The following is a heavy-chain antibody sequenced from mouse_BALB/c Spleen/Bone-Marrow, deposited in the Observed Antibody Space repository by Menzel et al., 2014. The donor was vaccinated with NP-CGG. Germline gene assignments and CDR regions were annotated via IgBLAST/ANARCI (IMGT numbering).Heavy chain of an antibody. Sequence: EVKVEESGGGLVKPGGSLKLSCAASGFTFSSYTMSWVRQTPEKRLEWVATTSSGGSYTYYPDSVKGRFTISRGNAKNTLYLQMSSLKSEDTAMYYCTRDDYDGAWFAYWGQGTLVTVSA. V-gene: IGHV5-6-4*01. D-gene: IGHD2-4*01. CDR2: TSSGGSYT. J-gene: IGHJ3*01. CDR1: GFTFSSYT. CDR3: TRDDYDGAWFAY.